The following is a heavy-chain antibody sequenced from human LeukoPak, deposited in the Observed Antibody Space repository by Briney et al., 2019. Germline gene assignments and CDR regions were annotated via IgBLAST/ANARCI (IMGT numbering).Heavy chain of an antibody. CDR2: IWYDGSNK. J-gene: IGHJ4*02. CDR1: GFTFSSYG. V-gene: IGHV3-33*01. CDR3: AREGRSSWPFDY. D-gene: IGHD6-13*01. Sequence: GGSLRLSCAASGFTFSSYGMHWVRQAPGKGLEWVAVIWYDGSNKYYADSVKGRFTISRDNSKNTLYLQMNSLRAEDTAVYYCAREGRSSWPFDYWGQGTLVTVSS.